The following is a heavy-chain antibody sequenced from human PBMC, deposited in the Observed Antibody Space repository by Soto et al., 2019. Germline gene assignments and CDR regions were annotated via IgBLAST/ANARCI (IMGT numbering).Heavy chain of an antibody. V-gene: IGHV1-2*02. D-gene: IGHD6-6*01. CDR2: INAHSGGT. Sequence: QVQLVQSGAAVKKPGASVKVSCKASGFSFTGYYIHWLRQAPGQGLEWMGWINAHSGGTEYAQKFPGRVTLTSDTSIATAYLTLTSLTSDDTALYYCANDFTRQLAYWLDPWGQGTQVTVSS. CDR3: ANDFTRQLAYWLDP. CDR1: GFSFTGYY. J-gene: IGHJ5*02.